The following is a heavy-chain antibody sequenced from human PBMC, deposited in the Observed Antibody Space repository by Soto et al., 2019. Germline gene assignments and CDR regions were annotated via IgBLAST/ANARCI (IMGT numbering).Heavy chain of an antibody. D-gene: IGHD6-13*01. CDR2: IYHSGST. CDR1: GGSISSSNW. J-gene: IGHJ4*02. CDR3: ARCIAAAGPIDY. V-gene: IGHV4-4*02. Sequence: QVQLQESGPGLMKPSGTLSLTCAVSGGSISSSNWWSWVRQPPGKGLEWIGEIYHSGSTNYNPSRKSQVTITVDKSKNQFSLQLNSATAADTAVYYCARCIAAAGPIDYWGQGTLVTVSS.